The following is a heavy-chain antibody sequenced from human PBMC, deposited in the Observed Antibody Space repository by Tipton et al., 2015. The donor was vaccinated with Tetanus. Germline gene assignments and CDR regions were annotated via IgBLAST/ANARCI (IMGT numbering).Heavy chain of an antibody. V-gene: IGHV1-18*01. Sequence: QLVQSGAEVKKPGASVKVSCKASGYTFTSYGISWVRQAPGQGLEWMGWISAYNGNTNYAQKLQGRVTMTTDTSTSTAYMELRSLRSGGTAVYYCARGGPDITILGVAPAGEFYWFGPWGQGTLVTVSS. CDR1: GYTFTSYG. CDR2: ISAYNGNT. D-gene: IGHD3-3*01. CDR3: ARGGPDITILGVAPAGEFYWFGP. J-gene: IGHJ5*02.